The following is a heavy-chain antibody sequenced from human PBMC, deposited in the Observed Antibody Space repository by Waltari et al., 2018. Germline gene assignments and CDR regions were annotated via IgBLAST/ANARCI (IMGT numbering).Heavy chain of an antibody. V-gene: IGHV3-23*04. CDR3: AKDYHWYFDL. D-gene: IGHD3-16*02. J-gene: IGHJ2*01. Sequence: EVQLVESGGGLVQHGGSQRLSCAASGFTFSSYAMSWVRQAPGKGLEWVSAISDSGSITYYADSVKGRFTISRDNSKNTLYLQMNSLRAEDTAVYYCAKDYHWYFDLWGRGTLVTVSS. CDR1: GFTFSSYA. CDR2: ISDSGSIT.